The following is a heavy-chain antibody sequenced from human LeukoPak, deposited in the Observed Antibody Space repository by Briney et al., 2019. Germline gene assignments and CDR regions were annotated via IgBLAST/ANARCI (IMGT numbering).Heavy chain of an antibody. CDR2: INPSGSET. Sequence: GGSLRLSCAASGFPFINSEMNWVRQAPGKRPQWVAHINPSGSETAFLDSVRGRFTISRDSSKNSLYLQVNTLRVEDTAVYHCARGHYGLDVWGQGTTVTVSS. CDR3: ARGHYGLDV. CDR1: GFPFINSE. J-gene: IGHJ6*02. V-gene: IGHV3-7*01.